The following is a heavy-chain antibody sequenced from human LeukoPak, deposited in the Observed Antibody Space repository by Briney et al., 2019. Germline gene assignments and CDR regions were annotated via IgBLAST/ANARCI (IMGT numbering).Heavy chain of an antibody. CDR3: ERENPRVRGTRTPFAY. CDR1: GDSVSSNDAA. Sequence: SQTLSVTCAISGDSVSSNDAAWNWIRQSPSRGLEWLGRTFYRSKWYYDYAVSVKSRITINPDTSKNQLSLQLNFVTPEDTAVYYVERENPRVRGTRTPFAYGGREPLVTVS. V-gene: IGHV6-1*01. J-gene: IGHJ4*02. CDR2: TFYRSKWYY. D-gene: IGHD3-10*01.